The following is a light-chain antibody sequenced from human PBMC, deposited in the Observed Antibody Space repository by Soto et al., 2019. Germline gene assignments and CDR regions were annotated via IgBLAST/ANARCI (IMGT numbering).Light chain of an antibody. Sequence: QSVLTQPPSASGSPVQSVAISCTGTSSDVGGYNYVSWYQQHPGKAPKLMIYEVNKRPSGVPDRFSGSKSGNTASLTVSGLQAEDEADYYCSSYAGSSNVFGTGTMVTVL. CDR1: SSDVGGYNY. J-gene: IGLJ1*01. V-gene: IGLV2-8*01. CDR2: EVN. CDR3: SSYAGSSNV.